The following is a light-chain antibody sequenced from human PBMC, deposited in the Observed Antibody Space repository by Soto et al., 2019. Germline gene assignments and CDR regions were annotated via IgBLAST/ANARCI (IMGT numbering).Light chain of an antibody. Sequence: EIVLTQSPGTLSLSPGEGATLSCRASQSVTSMYLAWYQQKPGQAPRLLIYGASNRATGIPDRFSGSGSGTDFTLTISRLEPEDFAVYYCQQYGDSYTFGGGTKVDIK. CDR1: QSVTSMY. J-gene: IGKJ4*01. CDR3: QQYGDSYT. V-gene: IGKV3-20*01. CDR2: GAS.